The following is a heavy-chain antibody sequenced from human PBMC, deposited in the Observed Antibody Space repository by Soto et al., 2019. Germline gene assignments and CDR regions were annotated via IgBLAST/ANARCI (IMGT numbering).Heavy chain of an antibody. D-gene: IGHD1-26*01. Sequence: ASVKVSGKASGYTFTIYGISCVRQAPGQGLEWMGWISAYNANTNYAQKLQGRVTMTTDTSTSTSYMELRSLRSDDTAVYFCARDRLGATGDYWGQGTLVTVSS. J-gene: IGHJ4*02. CDR3: ARDRLGATGDY. CDR2: ISAYNANT. V-gene: IGHV1-18*01. CDR1: GYTFTIYG.